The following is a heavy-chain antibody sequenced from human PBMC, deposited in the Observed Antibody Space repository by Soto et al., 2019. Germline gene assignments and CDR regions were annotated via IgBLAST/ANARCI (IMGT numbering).Heavy chain of an antibody. D-gene: IGHD4-17*01. CDR3: ARGHGDYGGNWFDV. J-gene: IGHJ5*02. Sequence: EVHLLESGGGLGHPGGSLRLSCGASGFIFSNYAMSWVRQAPGKGLEWVSVVGGSGTNTYYADSVEGRFTISRDNYRNTLYLQMNTLRAEDTALYYCARGHGDYGGNWFDVWGQGTLVTVSS. CDR1: GFIFSNYA. CDR2: VGGSGTNT. V-gene: IGHV3-23*01.